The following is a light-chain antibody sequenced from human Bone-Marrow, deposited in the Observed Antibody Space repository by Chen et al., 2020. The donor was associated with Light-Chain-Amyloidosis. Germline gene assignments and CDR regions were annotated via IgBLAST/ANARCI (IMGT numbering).Light chain of an antibody. J-gene: IGKJ4*01. V-gene: IGKV3-20*01. CDR3: QQYGTSPLT. CDR1: QTISSNY. Sequence: DILLPQSPGPLSLSPGEGANLSCRASQTISSNYLTWYQQKFGQAPRLLIYGSSSRATGIPDRFTGSGSGTDFTLTINRLEPEDFAMYYCQQYGTSPLTFGGGTKVEIK. CDR2: GSS.